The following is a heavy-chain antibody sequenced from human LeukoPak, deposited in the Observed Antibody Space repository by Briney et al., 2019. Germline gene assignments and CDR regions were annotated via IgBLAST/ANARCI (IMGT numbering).Heavy chain of an antibody. Sequence: ASVKVSCKASGYTFTGYYMHWVRQAPGQGLEWMGWINPNSGGTNYAQKFQGRVTMTRDMSTSTVYMELSSLRSEDTAVYYCARDPSIAAAGNDDYWGQGTLVTVSS. CDR1: GYTFTGYY. J-gene: IGHJ4*02. D-gene: IGHD6-13*01. V-gene: IGHV1-2*02. CDR3: ARDPSIAAAGNDDY. CDR2: INPNSGGT.